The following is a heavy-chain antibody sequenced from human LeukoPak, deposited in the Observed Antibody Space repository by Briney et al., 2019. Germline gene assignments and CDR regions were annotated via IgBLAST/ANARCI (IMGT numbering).Heavy chain of an antibody. CDR3: AREYSTSSDYYSYYMDV. CDR1: GFTFSTYG. J-gene: IGHJ6*03. V-gene: IGHV3-30*02. Sequence: GGSLRLSCVTSGFTFSTYGMHWVRQAPGKGPEWVAFIRYDIYNKYYSDSVTGRFTISRDNSKNTLYLQMNSLRGEDTAVYYCAREYSTSSDYYSYYMDVWGKGTTVTVSS. D-gene: IGHD6-6*01. CDR2: IRYDIYNK.